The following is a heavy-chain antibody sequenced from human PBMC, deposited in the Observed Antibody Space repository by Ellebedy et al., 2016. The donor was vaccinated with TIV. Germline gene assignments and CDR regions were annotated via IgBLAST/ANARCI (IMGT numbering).Heavy chain of an antibody. V-gene: IGHV3-13*01. CDR2: IGSAGDT. Sequence: PGGSLRLSCAASGFTFSSHDMHWVRQGTGKGLEWVSAIGSAGDTSYSGSVKGRFTISRENGKNSVYLQMNSRRAEDTAVYYCARATAGFDYWGQGTLVTVSS. D-gene: IGHD1-1*01. CDR3: ARATAGFDY. CDR1: GFTFSSHD. J-gene: IGHJ4*02.